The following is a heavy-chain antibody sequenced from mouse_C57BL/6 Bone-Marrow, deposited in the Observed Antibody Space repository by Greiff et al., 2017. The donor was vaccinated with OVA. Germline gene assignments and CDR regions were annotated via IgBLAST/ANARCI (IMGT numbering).Heavy chain of an antibody. J-gene: IGHJ4*01. D-gene: IGHD2-4*01. CDR2: IDPETGGT. Sequence: VQLQESGAELVRPGASVTLSCKASGYTFTDYEMHWVKQTPVHGLEWIGAIDPETGGTAYNQKFKGKAILTADKSSSTAYMELRSLTSEDSAVYYCTRYWDYDGGYAMDCWSQGTSIPVSS. CDR3: TRYWDYDGGYAMDC. CDR1: GYTFTDYE. V-gene: IGHV1-15*01.